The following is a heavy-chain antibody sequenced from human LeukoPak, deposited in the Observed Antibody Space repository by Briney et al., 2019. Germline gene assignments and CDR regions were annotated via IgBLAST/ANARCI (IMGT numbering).Heavy chain of an antibody. CDR2: INHSGST. D-gene: IGHD5-12*01. Sequence: PSETLSLTCAVYGGSFSGYYWSWIRQPPGKGLEWIGEINHSGSTNYNPSLKSRVTISVDTSKNQFSLKLSSVTAADTAVYYCARVLGWLRPQGYFDYWGQGTLVTVSS. CDR3: ARVLGWLRPQGYFDY. V-gene: IGHV4-34*01. CDR1: GGSFSGYY. J-gene: IGHJ4*02.